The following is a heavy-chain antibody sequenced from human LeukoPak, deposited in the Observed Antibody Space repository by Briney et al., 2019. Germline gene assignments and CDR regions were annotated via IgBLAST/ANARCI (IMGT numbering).Heavy chain of an antibody. J-gene: IGHJ4*02. CDR1: GYTFSRYW. CDR3: TTDTFGARDS. V-gene: IGHV3-74*01. Sequence: GGSLRLSCAASGYTFSRYWMHWVRQGPGKGLVWVSRINEDGSSTSYAESVRGRFTIPRDNAKNTLYLQMNSLRAEDAAVYYCTTDTFGARDSWGQGTLVTVSS. CDR2: INEDGSST. D-gene: IGHD3-10*01.